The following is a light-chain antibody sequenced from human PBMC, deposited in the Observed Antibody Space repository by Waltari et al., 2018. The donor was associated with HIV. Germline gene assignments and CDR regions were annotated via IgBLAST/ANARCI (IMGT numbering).Light chain of an antibody. CDR2: GDG. Sequence: SVLSQPPSESGHPGHRVPISCTRRSSNIGPTNDIHWYQQLPGTAPKLLVYGDGTLLSGVSDRFSGSKSGTSASLAITGLQAEDEADYYCQSSDSSLSGYVFGAGTKVTVL. CDR1: SSNIGPTND. V-gene: IGLV1-40*01. CDR3: QSSDSSLSGYV. J-gene: IGLJ1*01.